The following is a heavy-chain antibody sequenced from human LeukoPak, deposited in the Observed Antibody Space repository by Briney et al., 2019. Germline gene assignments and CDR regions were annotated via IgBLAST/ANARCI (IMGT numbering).Heavy chain of an antibody. CDR2: MSGTGGTS. CDR1: GFKFSDYA. CDR3: ARGRTPSPRDVFDF. J-gene: IGHJ3*01. D-gene: IGHD2-15*01. Sequence: GGSLRLSCAASGFKFSDYAMNWVRQAPGQGLEWVSGMSGTGGTSYYADSVKGRFTISRDNMKNSLDLQMNSLRAEDTAVYYCARGRTPSPRDVFDFWGQGTMVTVSS. V-gene: IGHV3-23*01.